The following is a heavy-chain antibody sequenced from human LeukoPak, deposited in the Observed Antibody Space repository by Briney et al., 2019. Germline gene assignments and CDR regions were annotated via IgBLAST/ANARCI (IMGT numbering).Heavy chain of an antibody. CDR2: ISAYNGNT. CDR3: ARDSTVVSFKDY. V-gene: IGHV1-18*01. J-gene: IGHJ4*02. Sequence: ASVKVSCKASGYTFTSYGISWVRQAPGQGLEWMGWISAYNGNTNYAQKLQGRVTMTTDTSTSTAYRELRSLRSDDTAVYYCARDSTVVSFKDYWGQGTLVTVSS. D-gene: IGHD2-21*01. CDR1: GYTFTSYG.